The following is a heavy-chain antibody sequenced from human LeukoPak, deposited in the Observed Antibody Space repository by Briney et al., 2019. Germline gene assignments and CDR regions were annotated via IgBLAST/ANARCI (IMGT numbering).Heavy chain of an antibody. CDR1: GLTLSSSE. D-gene: IGHD1-1*01. Sequence: GGSLTLSCAASGLTLSSSEMDWVRPAPGKGLEWVSYINSDNTVLYADSVKGRFTISRDNAKNSLYLQMSSLRAEDTAVYYCARVPSWKGYMDVWGKGTTVTVSS. J-gene: IGHJ6*03. CDR2: INSDNTV. V-gene: IGHV3-48*03. CDR3: ARVPSWKGYMDV.